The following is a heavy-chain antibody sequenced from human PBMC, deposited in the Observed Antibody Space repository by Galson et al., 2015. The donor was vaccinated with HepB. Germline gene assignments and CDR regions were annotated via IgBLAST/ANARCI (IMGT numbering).Heavy chain of an antibody. CDR1: GFSFSSYS. Sequence: LRLSCAASGFSFSSYSMNWVRQAPGKGLEWVSYISSSGNNVYYADSVEGRFITSRDSAKYSLYLQINSLRDEDTAVYYCARDRLGYYGMDVWGQGTTVTVSS. D-gene: IGHD6-19*01. CDR3: ARDRLGYYGMDV. CDR2: ISSSGNNV. V-gene: IGHV3-48*02. J-gene: IGHJ6*02.